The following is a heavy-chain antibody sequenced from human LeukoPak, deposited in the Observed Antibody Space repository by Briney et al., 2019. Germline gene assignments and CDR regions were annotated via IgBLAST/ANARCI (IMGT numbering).Heavy chain of an antibody. D-gene: IGHD3-9*01. Sequence: PGGSLRLSCAASGFTFSGYSMNWVRQAPGKGLEWVSSTSSSSSYIYYADSVKGRFTISRDNAKNSLDLQMDSLRAEDTAIYYCARGYYDTSGYAYFDHWGQGTLVTVSS. CDR1: GFTFSGYS. J-gene: IGHJ4*02. CDR3: ARGYYDTSGYAYFDH. V-gene: IGHV3-21*01. CDR2: TSSSSSYI.